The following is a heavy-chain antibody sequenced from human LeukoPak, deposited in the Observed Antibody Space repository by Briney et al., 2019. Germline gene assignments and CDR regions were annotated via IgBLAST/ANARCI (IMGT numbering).Heavy chain of an antibody. CDR1: GFTFGTYA. Sequence: GGSLRLSCAASGFTFGTYAMSWVRQAPGKGLEWVSAISGGGGGTYSADSVKGRFTVSRDNSKNTLYLQMNSLRAEDTAVYYCAISIFGVFRGFDYWGQGTLVTVSS. J-gene: IGHJ4*02. CDR2: ISGGGGGT. V-gene: IGHV3-23*01. D-gene: IGHD3-3*01. CDR3: AISIFGVFRGFDY.